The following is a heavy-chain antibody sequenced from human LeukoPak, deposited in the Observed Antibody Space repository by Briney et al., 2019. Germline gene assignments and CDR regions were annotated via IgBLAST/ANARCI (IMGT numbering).Heavy chain of an antibody. V-gene: IGHV1-2*02. CDR2: INPNSGGT. J-gene: IGHJ4*02. CDR3: ARAWELLAGVYYFDY. D-gene: IGHD1-26*01. Sequence: ASVTVSFKASGYTFTVYYMHWVRQAPGQGLEWMGWINPNSGGTNYAQKFQGRVTMTRDTSISTAYMELSRLRSDDTAVYYCARAWELLAGVYYFDYWGQGTLVTGSS. CDR1: GYTFTVYY.